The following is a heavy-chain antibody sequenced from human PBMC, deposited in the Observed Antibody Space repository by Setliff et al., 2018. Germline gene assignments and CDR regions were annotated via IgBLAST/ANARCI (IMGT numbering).Heavy chain of an antibody. CDR1: GFTFSSYA. V-gene: IGHV3-23*01. Sequence: GGSLRLSCAASGFTFSSYAMSWVRQAPGKGLEWVSAISSSGGSTYYADSVKGRFTISRDNSKNTLDLQMNSLRVEDTALYYCAKVKRQLIRGSGCDLWGQGTLVTVSS. CDR2: ISSSGGST. CDR3: AKVKRQLIRGSGCDL. J-gene: IGHJ5*02. D-gene: IGHD1-1*01.